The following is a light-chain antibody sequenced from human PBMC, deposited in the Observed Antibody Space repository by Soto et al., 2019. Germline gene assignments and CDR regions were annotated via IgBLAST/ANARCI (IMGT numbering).Light chain of an antibody. CDR3: QQANSFPPTT. Sequence: DIQMTQSPSSVSASVGDRVTITCRASQGISSWLVWYQQKPGKAPKLLIYAASSLQSGVPSRFSGSGSGTDFTLTISSLQPEDFATYYCQQANSFPPTTFGPGTKVDIK. CDR2: AAS. CDR1: QGISSW. V-gene: IGKV1-12*01. J-gene: IGKJ3*01.